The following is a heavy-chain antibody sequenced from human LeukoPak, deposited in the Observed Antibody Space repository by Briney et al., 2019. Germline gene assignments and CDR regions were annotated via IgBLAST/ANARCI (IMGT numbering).Heavy chain of an antibody. J-gene: IGHJ6*03. CDR3: AREYSSSSGRVMDV. Sequence: SETLSLTCTVSGGSISSDYCSWIRQPPGKGLEWIGYIYYSVSTNYNPSLKSRVTISVDTSKNQCSLKLSSVTAADTAVYYCAREYSSSSGRVMDVWGKGTTVTVSS. D-gene: IGHD6-6*01. V-gene: IGHV4-59*01. CDR2: IYYSVST. CDR1: GGSISSDY.